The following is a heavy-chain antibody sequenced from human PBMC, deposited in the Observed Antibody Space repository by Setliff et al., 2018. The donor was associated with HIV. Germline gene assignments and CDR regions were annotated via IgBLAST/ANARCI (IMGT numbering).Heavy chain of an antibody. D-gene: IGHD7-27*01. V-gene: IGHV1-8*01. J-gene: IGHJ6*03. CDR3: ARRGTGDYYYYYYMDV. CDR2: MNPNSGNT. CDR1: GYTFTSYD. Sequence: GASVKVSCKASGYTFTSYDINWVRQATGQGLEWMGWMNPNSGNTGYAQKFQGRVTMTRNTSISTAYMELSSLGSEDTAVYYCARRGTGDYYYYYYMDVWGKGTTVTVSS.